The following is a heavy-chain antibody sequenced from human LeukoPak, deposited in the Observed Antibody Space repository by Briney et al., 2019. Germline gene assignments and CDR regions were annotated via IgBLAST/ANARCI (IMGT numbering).Heavy chain of an antibody. Sequence: GRSLRLSCAASGFTFSSYAMHWVRQAPGKGLEWVAVISYDGSNKYYADSVKGRFTISRDNSKNTLYLQMNSLRAEDTAVYYCARDDGTIDYWGQGTLVTVSS. D-gene: IGHD1/OR15-1a*01. CDR2: ISYDGSNK. CDR1: GFTFSSYA. V-gene: IGHV3-30*14. CDR3: ARDDGTIDY. J-gene: IGHJ4*02.